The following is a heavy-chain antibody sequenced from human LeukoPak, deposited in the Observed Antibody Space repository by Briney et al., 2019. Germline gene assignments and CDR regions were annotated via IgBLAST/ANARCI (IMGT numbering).Heavy chain of an antibody. CDR2: IYPGDSDT. CDR1: GYSFTSYW. D-gene: IGHD2-15*01. V-gene: IGHV5-51*01. J-gene: IGHJ3*02. CDR3: ARHSLYCSGGSCYSERRAFDI. Sequence: GASLKISCKGSGYSFTSYWIGWVRQMPGKGLEWMGIIYPGDSDTRYSPSFQGQVTISAEKSISTAYLQWSSLKASDTAMYYCARHSLYCSGGSCYSERRAFDIWGQGTMVTVSS.